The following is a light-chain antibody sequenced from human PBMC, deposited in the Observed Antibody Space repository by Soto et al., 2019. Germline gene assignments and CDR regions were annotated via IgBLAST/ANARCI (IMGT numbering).Light chain of an antibody. J-gene: IGKJ4*01. CDR1: QSVRNN. Sequence: EVVMTQSPATLSVSPGERATLSCKASQSVRNNLVWYLQKPGQAPRPIIYDATTRATGIPVRFSCSGSGTEFTLSINSLQSEDVGVYYSQQYDNWPPKTFGGGTKVEVK. V-gene: IGKV3-15*01. CDR3: QQYDNWPPKT. CDR2: DAT.